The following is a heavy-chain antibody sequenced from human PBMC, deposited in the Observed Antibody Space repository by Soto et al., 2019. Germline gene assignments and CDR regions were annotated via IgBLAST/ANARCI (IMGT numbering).Heavy chain of an antibody. Sequence: QVQLVESGGGVVQPGRSLRLSCAASGFTFSSYGMHWVRQAPGKWLEWVAVISYDGSNKYYADSVKGRFTISRDNSKNTLYLQMNSLRAEDTAVYYCAKDLASSLVKAANWFDPWGQGTLVTVSS. CDR3: AKDLASSLVKAANWFDP. J-gene: IGHJ5*02. CDR2: ISYDGSNK. CDR1: GFTFSSYG. D-gene: IGHD2-2*01. V-gene: IGHV3-30*18.